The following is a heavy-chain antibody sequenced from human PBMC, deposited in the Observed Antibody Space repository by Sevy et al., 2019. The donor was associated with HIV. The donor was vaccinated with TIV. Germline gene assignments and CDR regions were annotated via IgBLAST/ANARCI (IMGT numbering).Heavy chain of an antibody. CDR3: AREGCTRPHDY. D-gene: IGHD2-8*01. CDR1: GFAFYDYS. Sequence: GGSLRLSCAASGFAFYDYSMSWIRQAPGKGLEWVATLSFGCGKINYADSVKGRFTISRDNSKNSFYLQMDNLRVEDTALYYRAREGCTRPHDYWGQGPRVTASS. V-gene: IGHV3-23*01. J-gene: IGHJ4*02. CDR2: LSFGCGKI.